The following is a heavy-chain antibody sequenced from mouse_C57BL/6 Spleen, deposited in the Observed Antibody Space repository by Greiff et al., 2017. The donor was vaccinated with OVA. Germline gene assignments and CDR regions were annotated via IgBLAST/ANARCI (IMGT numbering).Heavy chain of an antibody. CDR3: ARGDYDEDWYFDV. D-gene: IGHD2-4*01. CDR2: ISSGSSTI. V-gene: IGHV5-17*01. J-gene: IGHJ1*03. Sequence: EVKLVESGGGLVKPGGSLKLSCAASGFTFSDYGMHWVRQAPEKGLEWVAYISSGSSTIYYADTVKGRFTISRDNAKNTLFLQMTSLRSEDTAMYYCARGDYDEDWYFDVWGTGTTVTVSS. CDR1: GFTFSDYG.